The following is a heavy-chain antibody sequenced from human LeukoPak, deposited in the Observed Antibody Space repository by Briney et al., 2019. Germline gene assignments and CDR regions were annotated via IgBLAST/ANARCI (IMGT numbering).Heavy chain of an antibody. J-gene: IGHJ6*03. V-gene: IGHV3-7*01. CDR1: GFTFSSYW. CDR2: IKQDGSEK. CDR3: AREHYFYYMDG. Sequence: GGSLRLSCAASGFTFSSYWMSWVRQAPGKGLEWVANIKQDGSEKYYVDSVKGRFTISRDNAENSLYLQMNSPRAEDTAVYYCAREHYFYYMDGWGKGTAVTVSS.